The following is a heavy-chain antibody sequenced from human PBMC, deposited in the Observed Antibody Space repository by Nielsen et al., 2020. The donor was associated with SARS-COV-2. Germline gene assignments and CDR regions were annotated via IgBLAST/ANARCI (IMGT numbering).Heavy chain of an antibody. Sequence: SETLSLTCTVSGDSISSSSYYWGWIRQPPGKGLEWIGSIYYSGSTYYNPSLKSRVTISVDTSKNQFSLKLSSVTAADTAVYYCARHSGWFDPWGQGTLVTVSS. V-gene: IGHV4-39*01. J-gene: IGHJ5*02. CDR2: IYYSGST. D-gene: IGHD7-27*01. CDR1: GDSISSSSYY. CDR3: ARHSGWFDP.